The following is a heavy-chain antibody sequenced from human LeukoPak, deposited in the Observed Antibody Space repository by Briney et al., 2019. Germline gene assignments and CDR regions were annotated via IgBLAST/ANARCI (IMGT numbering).Heavy chain of an antibody. CDR2: INPNSGGT. CDR3: ARDLEV. Sequence: ASVKVSYQASGYTFTDYYMHWVRQAPGQGLEWMGWINPNSGGTNYAQNSPGRVTMTRDTSISTAYMELSRLRSDDTAVYYCARDLEVWGQGTLVAVSS. V-gene: IGHV1-2*02. CDR1: GYTFTDYY. J-gene: IGHJ4*02.